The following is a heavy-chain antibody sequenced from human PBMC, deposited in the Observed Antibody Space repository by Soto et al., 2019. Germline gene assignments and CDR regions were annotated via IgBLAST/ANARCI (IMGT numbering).Heavy chain of an antibody. Sequence: QVQLVESGGGVVQPGGSLRLSCAASGFIFSSYGMHWVRQAPGKGLEWVAVIWFDGSNEYYADSVKGRFTISRDNSKNTLFLQMNSLRAEDTAVYYCARDRYSYDSRAYQGVDWYFDLWGRGTLVTVSS. V-gene: IGHV3-33*01. CDR3: ARDRYSYDSRAYQGVDWYFDL. D-gene: IGHD3-22*01. CDR2: IWFDGSNE. CDR1: GFIFSSYG. J-gene: IGHJ2*01.